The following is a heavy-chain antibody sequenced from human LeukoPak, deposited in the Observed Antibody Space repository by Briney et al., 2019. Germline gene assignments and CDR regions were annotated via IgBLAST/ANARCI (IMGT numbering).Heavy chain of an antibody. Sequence: GGSLRLSCAASGFTFSSYAMHWVRQAPGKGLEWVAVISYDGSNKYYADSVKGRFTISRDNSKNTLYLQMNSLRAEDTAVCYCARDYSSSWENWFDPWGQGTLVTVSS. CDR2: ISYDGSNK. CDR1: GFTFSSYA. J-gene: IGHJ5*02. CDR3: ARDYSSSWENWFDP. V-gene: IGHV3-30-3*01. D-gene: IGHD6-13*01.